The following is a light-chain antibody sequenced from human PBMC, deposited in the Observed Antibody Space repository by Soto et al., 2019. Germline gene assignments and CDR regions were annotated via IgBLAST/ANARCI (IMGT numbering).Light chain of an antibody. CDR3: QQYNNWPPT. Sequence: EIVMTQSPATLSASPGERATISCRASQSVSSNLAWYQQKPGQAPRLLIYGASTRATGIPARFSGSGSGTDFTLTISSLQSEDFAVYYCQQYNNWPPTFGQGTKVEIK. J-gene: IGKJ1*01. CDR2: GAS. CDR1: QSVSSN. V-gene: IGKV3-15*01.